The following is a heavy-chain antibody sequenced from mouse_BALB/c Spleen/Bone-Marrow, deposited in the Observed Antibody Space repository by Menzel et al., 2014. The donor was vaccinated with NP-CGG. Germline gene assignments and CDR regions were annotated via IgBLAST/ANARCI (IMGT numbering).Heavy chain of an antibody. CDR3: AREGYASTAWFAY. CDR1: GYTFTDYA. D-gene: IGHD1-1*01. V-gene: IGHV1-67*01. CDR2: INTYSGNT. Sequence: QVQLKQSGPELVRPGVSVKISCKGSGYTFTDYAMHWVKQSHAKSLEWIGVINTYSGNTNYNQNFKGKATMTVDKSSSTAFMKLARLTYEDSAIYYCAREGYASTAWFAYWGQGTLVTVSA. J-gene: IGHJ3*01.